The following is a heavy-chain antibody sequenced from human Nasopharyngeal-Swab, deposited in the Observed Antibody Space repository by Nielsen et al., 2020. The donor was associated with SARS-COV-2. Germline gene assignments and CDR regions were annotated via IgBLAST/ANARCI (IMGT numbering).Heavy chain of an antibody. CDR1: GFTLSSNS. CDR3: ARDWYSSSSDHYYYGMDV. J-gene: IGHJ6*02. CDR2: ISTSSSYL. V-gene: IGHV3-21*01. Sequence: GESLKISCAASGFTLSSNSMNWVRQAPGKGLEWVSSISTSSSYLYYADSVKGRFTISRDNPKNTLYLQMNSLRAEDTAVYYCARDWYSSSSDHYYYGMDVWGQGTTVTVSS. D-gene: IGHD6-6*01.